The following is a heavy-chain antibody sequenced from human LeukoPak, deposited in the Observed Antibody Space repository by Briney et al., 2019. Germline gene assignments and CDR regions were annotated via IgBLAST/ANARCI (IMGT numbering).Heavy chain of an antibody. J-gene: IGHJ5*02. CDR3: ARGTRVLRFLEWSNWFDP. CDR2: IIPIFGTA. D-gene: IGHD3-3*01. CDR1: GGTFSSYA. V-gene: IGHV1-69*06. Sequence: GASVKVSCKASGGTFSSYAISWVRQAPGQGLEWIGRIIPIFGTANYAQKFQGRVTITADKSTSTAYMELSSLRSEDTAVYYCARGTRVLRFLEWSNWFDPWGQGTLVTVSS.